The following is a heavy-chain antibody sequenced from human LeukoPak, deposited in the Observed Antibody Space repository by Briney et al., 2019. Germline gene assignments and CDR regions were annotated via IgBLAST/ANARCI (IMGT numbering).Heavy chain of an antibody. V-gene: IGHV3-23*01. J-gene: IGHJ4*02. CDR1: GFTFRNFG. CDR3: AKDQIALLGSFFDY. Sequence: PGGSLRLSCAASGFTFRNFGMSWVREAPGKGPEWVSSVRGSGGSTYYADSVKGRFTISRDNYKNTLYLQMNSLRAEDTAVYYCAKDQIALLGSFFDYWGQGTLVTVSS. D-gene: IGHD2/OR15-2a*01. CDR2: VRGSGGST.